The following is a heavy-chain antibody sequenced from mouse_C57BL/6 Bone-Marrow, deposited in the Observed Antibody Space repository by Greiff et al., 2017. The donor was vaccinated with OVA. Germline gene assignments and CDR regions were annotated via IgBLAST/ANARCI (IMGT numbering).Heavy chain of an antibody. J-gene: IGHJ3*01. Sequence: VQLQQSVAELVRPGASVKLSCTASGFTFTNSYMHWVKQRPEQGLEWIGGIDPDNGNTRYDPKFQGKATLTADTSSNTAYLQLSSLTSEDSAIHYCARDSSGRAWFAYWGQGTLVTVSA. D-gene: IGHD3-2*02. CDR1: GFTFTNSY. V-gene: IGHV14-3*01. CDR2: IDPDNGNT. CDR3: ARDSSGRAWFAY.